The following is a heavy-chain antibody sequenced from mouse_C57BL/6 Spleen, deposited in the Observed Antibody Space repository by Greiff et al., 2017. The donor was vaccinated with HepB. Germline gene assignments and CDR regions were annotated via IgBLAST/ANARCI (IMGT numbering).Heavy chain of an antibody. D-gene: IGHD1-1*01. CDR3: ARSLNYFAFDY. Sequence: VQLQQSGAELARPGASVKMCCQASGYTFTSYTMHWVKQRPGQGLEWIGYINPSSGYTKYNQKFKDKATLTEDKSPSTDYMQLSSLTSEDSAVYYCARSLNYFAFDYWGQGTTLTVSS. V-gene: IGHV1-4*01. J-gene: IGHJ2*01. CDR1: GYTFTSYT. CDR2: INPSSGYT.